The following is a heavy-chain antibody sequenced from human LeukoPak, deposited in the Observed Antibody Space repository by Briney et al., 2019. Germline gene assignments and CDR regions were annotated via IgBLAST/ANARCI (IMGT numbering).Heavy chain of an antibody. CDR1: GFIVSGNH. D-gene: IGHD1-14*01. Sequence: GGSVRLSCAASGFIVSGNHMNWVRLAPGRGREWVSIVYSVGATYYEDTVKGRFTISRDDSKNIVYLQMNNLRSEDTAVYFCATERPGSRTLDSWGQGTLVT. V-gene: IGHV3-66*01. CDR2: VYSVGAT. CDR3: ATERPGSRTLDS. J-gene: IGHJ4*02.